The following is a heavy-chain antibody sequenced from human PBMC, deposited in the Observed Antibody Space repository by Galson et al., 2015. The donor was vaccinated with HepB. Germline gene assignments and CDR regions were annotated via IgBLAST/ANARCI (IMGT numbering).Heavy chain of an antibody. CDR3: AKELRYCTGGSCRTEPFDI. V-gene: IGHV3-23*01. CDR2: ISSNGRTT. J-gene: IGHJ3*02. Sequence: SLRLSCAASGFTFSKYAINWVRQAPGKGLEWVPIISSNGRTTFSADSVKGRFTLSRDTSKNTVYLQMNSLRDEDTALYYCAKELRYCTGGSCRTEPFDIWGQGTLVTVSS. D-gene: IGHD2-15*01. CDR1: GFTFSKYA.